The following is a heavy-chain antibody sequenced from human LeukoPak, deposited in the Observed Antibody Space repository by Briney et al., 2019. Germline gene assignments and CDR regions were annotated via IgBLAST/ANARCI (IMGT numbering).Heavy chain of an antibody. D-gene: IGHD1-26*01. J-gene: IGHJ4*02. CDR2: ISSSSSYI. Sequence: GGSLRLSCAASGSTFSSYSMNWVRQAPGKGLEWVSSISSSSSYIYYADSVKGRFTISRDNAKNSLYLQMNSLRAEDTAVYYCARDGTVGATPFFDYWGQGTLVTVSS. CDR1: GSTFSSYS. V-gene: IGHV3-21*01. CDR3: ARDGTVGATPFFDY.